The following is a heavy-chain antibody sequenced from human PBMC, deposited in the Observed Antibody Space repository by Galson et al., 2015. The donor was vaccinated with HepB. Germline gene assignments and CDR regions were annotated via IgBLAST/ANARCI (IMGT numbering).Heavy chain of an antibody. V-gene: IGHV3-30-3*01. CDR1: GFTFSSCA. CDR2: ISYDGSNK. CDR3: AREASYDYSNYVGAFDI. D-gene: IGHD4-11*01. J-gene: IGHJ3*02. Sequence: SLRLSCAASGFTFSSCAMHWVRQAPGKGLEWVAVISYDGSNKYYADSVKGRFTISRDNSKNTLYLQMNSLRAEDTAVYYCAREASYDYSNYVGAFDIWGQGTMVTVSS.